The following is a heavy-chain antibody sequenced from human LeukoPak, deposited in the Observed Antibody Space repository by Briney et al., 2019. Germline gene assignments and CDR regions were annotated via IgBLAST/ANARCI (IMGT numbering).Heavy chain of an antibody. D-gene: IGHD5-18*01. CDR3: ARVSDMDTAIDAFDI. CDR2: INHSGST. V-gene: IGHV4-34*01. CDR1: GGSFSGYY. Sequence: PSETLSLTCAVYGGSFSGYYWSWIRQPPGKGLEWIGEINHSGSTNYNPSLKSRVTISVDTSKNQFSLKLSSVTAADTAVYYCARVSDMDTAIDAFDIWGQGTMVTVSS. J-gene: IGHJ3*02.